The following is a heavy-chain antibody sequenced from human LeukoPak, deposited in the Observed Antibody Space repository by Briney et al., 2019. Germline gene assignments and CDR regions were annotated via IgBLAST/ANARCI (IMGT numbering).Heavy chain of an antibody. D-gene: IGHD6-13*01. CDR2: ISGSGGST. Sequence: GGSLRLSCAASGFTFSSYAMSWVRQAPGKGLEWVSAISGSGGSTYYAGSVKGRFTISRDNSKNALYLQMNSLRAEDTAVYYCAKVAFQQQLVRALFDYYGMDVWGQGTTVTVSS. J-gene: IGHJ6*02. V-gene: IGHV3-23*01. CDR3: AKVAFQQQLVRALFDYYGMDV. CDR1: GFTFSSYA.